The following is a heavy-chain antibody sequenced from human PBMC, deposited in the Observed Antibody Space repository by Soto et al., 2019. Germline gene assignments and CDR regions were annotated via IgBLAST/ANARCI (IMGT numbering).Heavy chain of an antibody. CDR1: GGSISSYY. V-gene: IGHV4-59*01. D-gene: IGHD3-10*01. CDR3: ARGRSGSQRNWFDP. Sequence: QVQLQESGPGRVKPSETLSLTCTVSGGSISSYYWSWIRQPPGKGLEWIGYIYYSGSTNYNPSLKSRVTISVDTSKNQFSLKLSSVTAADTAVYYCARGRSGSQRNWFDPWGQGTLVTVSS. CDR2: IYYSGST. J-gene: IGHJ5*02.